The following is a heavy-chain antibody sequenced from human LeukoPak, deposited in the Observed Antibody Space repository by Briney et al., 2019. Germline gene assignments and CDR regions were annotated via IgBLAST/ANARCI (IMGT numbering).Heavy chain of an antibody. Sequence: PGGSLRLSCAASGFTFDYYGMSWVRQSPGKGLELVSGINWNGGGTGYAESVKGRFTISRDNAKNSLYLQMTSLRAEDTALYYCARELQEMATRFFDYWGQGTLVTVSS. CDR1: GFTFDYYG. J-gene: IGHJ4*02. D-gene: IGHD5-24*01. CDR3: ARELQEMATRFFDY. V-gene: IGHV3-20*04. CDR2: INWNGGGT.